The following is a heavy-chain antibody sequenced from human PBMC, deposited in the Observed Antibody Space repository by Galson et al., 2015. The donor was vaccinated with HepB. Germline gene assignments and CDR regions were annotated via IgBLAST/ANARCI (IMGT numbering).Heavy chain of an antibody. J-gene: IGHJ5*02. Sequence: SVKVSCKASGYTFTSYGISWVRQAPGQGLEWMGWISAYNGNTNYAQKLQGRVTMTTDTSTSTAYMELRSLRSDDTAVYYCARDSGLYSSGWYWTKPHENWFDPWGQGTLVTVSS. V-gene: IGHV1-18*04. D-gene: IGHD6-19*01. CDR2: ISAYNGNT. CDR3: ARDSGLYSSGWYWTKPHENWFDP. CDR1: GYTFTSYG.